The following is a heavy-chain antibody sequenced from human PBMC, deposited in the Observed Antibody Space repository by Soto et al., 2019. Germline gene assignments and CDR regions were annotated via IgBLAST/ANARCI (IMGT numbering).Heavy chain of an antibody. D-gene: IGHD2-8*01. CDR1: GYTFTSYG. V-gene: IGHV1-18*01. J-gene: IGHJ4*02. CDR3: ARSVCPNLFDSTDNHYDH. CDR2: INSYNGNT. Sequence: ASVKVSCKASGYTFTSYGISWVRQAPGQGLEWMGWINSYNGNTNYAQKLQGRVSVTRDTSTTTAYLELRSLRSEDTAVYYCARSVCPNLFDSTDNHYDHWGKGTLVTVSS.